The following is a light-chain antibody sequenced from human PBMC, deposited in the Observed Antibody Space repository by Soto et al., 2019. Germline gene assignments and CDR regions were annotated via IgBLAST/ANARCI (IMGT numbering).Light chain of an antibody. V-gene: IGLV2-14*01. CDR3: SSYTSSSTGV. CDR1: SSDVGGYNY. CDR2: DVS. Sequence: QSVLTQPASVSGSPGQSITISFTGTSSDVGGYNYVSWYQQHPGKAPKLMIYDVSNRPSGVSNRFSGSKSGNTASLTISGLQAEDEADYYCSSYTSSSTGVFGGGTKVTVL. J-gene: IGLJ3*02.